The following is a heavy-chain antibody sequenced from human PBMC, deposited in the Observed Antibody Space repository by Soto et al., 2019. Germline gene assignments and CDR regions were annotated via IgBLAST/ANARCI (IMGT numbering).Heavy chain of an antibody. D-gene: IGHD2-2*01. CDR1: GGSFSGYY. Sequence: PSETLSLTCAVYGGSFSGYYWSWIRQPPGKGLEWIGEINHSGSTNYNPSLKSRVTISVDTSKNQFSLKLSSVTAADTAVYYCARRYCSSTSCYYPPHSSGWHGAKSKNWFDPWGQGTLVTSPQ. CDR3: ARRYCSSTSCYYPPHSSGWHGAKSKNWFDP. J-gene: IGHJ5*02. V-gene: IGHV4-34*01. CDR2: INHSGST.